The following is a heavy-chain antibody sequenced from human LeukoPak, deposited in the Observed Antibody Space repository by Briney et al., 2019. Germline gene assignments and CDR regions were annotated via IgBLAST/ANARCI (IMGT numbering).Heavy chain of an antibody. D-gene: IGHD1-26*01. J-gene: IGHJ4*02. CDR2: IFYSGST. V-gene: IGHV4-61*01. CDR1: GGSVSTGSYY. Sequence: SETLSLTCTVSGGSVSTGSYYWTWIRQPPGKGLEWIGCIFYSGSTNYNPSLKSRVTISVDTSKKHFSLKLSSVTAADTAVYYCARGLSGSYYGYFDYWGQGTLVTVSS. CDR3: ARGLSGSYYGYFDY.